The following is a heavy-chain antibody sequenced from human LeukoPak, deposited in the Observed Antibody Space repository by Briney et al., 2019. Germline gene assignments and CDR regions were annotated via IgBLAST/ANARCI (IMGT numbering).Heavy chain of an antibody. V-gene: IGHV3-21*01. CDR1: GFTFSTYN. Sequence: GGSLRLSCAASGFTFSTYNMNWVPQAPGKGLEWVSSISIRTNNIYYADSVKGRFTISRDNAKNSLYLQMDSLRADDTAMYYCARGGIAVQRRDVFDIWGQGTMVTVSS. J-gene: IGHJ3*02. D-gene: IGHD6-19*01. CDR2: ISIRTNNI. CDR3: ARGGIAVQRRDVFDI.